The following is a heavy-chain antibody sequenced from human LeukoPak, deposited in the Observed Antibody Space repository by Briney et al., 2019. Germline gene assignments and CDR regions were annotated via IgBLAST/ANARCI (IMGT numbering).Heavy chain of an antibody. CDR3: ARPSLGSGWLLDAFDI. J-gene: IGHJ3*02. CDR2: ISSSGSTI. V-gene: IGHV3-11*01. CDR1: GFTFSDYY. D-gene: IGHD6-19*01. Sequence: GGSLRLSCAASGFTFSDYYMSWIRQAPGKGLEWVSYISSSGSTIYYADSVKGQFAISRDNAKNSLYLQINSLRAEDTAVYYCARPSLGSGWLLDAFDIWGQGAMVTVSS.